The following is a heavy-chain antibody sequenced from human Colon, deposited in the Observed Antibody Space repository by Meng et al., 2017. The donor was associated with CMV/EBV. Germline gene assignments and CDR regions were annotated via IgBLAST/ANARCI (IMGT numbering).Heavy chain of an antibody. Sequence: GGSLRLSCAASGFIFSTYGMNWVRQAPGKGLEWVSFINSRGDETHYADSVKGRITIFRDNDKNSLYLQMESLGAEDTAVYYCARDLLGPYSTSFYYYYYGMDVWGQGTTVTVS. V-gene: IGHV3-21*06. D-gene: IGHD6-6*01. CDR2: INSRGDET. CDR3: ARDLLGPYSTSFYYYYYGMDV. J-gene: IGHJ6*02. CDR1: GFIFSTYG.